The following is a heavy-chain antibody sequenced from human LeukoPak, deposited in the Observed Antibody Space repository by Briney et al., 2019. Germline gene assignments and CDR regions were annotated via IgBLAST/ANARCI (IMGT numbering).Heavy chain of an antibody. D-gene: IGHD6-19*01. CDR2: INHSGST. CDR3: ARERGSGWYDMTFDS. V-gene: IGHV4-34*01. Sequence: SETLPLTCAVSGGSFSGYYWSWIRQPPGKGLEWIGEINHSGSTHYNPSLKSRVTMSVETSKNQVSLKLNSVTAADSAVYYCARERGSGWYDMTFDSWGQGTLVTVSS. CDR1: GGSFSGYY. J-gene: IGHJ4*02.